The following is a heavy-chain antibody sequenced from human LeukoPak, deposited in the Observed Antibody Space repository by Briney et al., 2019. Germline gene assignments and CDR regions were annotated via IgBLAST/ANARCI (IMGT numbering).Heavy chain of an antibody. CDR3: AGYYGSGVEYMDV. V-gene: IGHV4-38-2*02. CDR1: GYSISSGYY. Sequence: SETLSLTCTVSGYSISSGYYWGWIRQPPGKGLEWIGSIYHSGSTYYNPSLKSRVTISVDTSKNQFSLKLSSVTAADTAVYYCAGYYGSGVEYMDVWGKGTTVTISS. CDR2: IYHSGST. D-gene: IGHD3-10*01. J-gene: IGHJ6*03.